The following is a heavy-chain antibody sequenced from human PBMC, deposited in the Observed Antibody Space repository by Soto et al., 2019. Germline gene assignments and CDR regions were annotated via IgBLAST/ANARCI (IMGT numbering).Heavy chain of an antibody. CDR3: AREDRDVPDNHYYGLGIRAFDI. Sequence: QVQLVQSGAEVKKPGSSVKVSCKASGGTFSSYAISWVRQAPGQGLEWMGGIIPIFGTANYAQKFQGRVTITADESTSTAYMELSSLRAEDTAVYYCAREDRDVPDNHYYGLGIRAFDIWGQGTMVTVSS. CDR1: GGTFSSYA. D-gene: IGHD3-10*01. V-gene: IGHV1-69*01. CDR2: IIPIFGTA. J-gene: IGHJ3*02.